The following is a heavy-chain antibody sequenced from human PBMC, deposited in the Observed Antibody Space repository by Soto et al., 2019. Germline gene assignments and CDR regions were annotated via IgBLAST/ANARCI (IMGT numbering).Heavy chain of an antibody. Sequence: GGSLRLSCAASGFIFNNFPMSWVRQAPGKGLEWVSAISGSGGSTYYADSVKGRFTISRDNSKNTLYLQMNSLRAEDTAVYYCAKSRDGYNRYYYYGMDVWGQGTTVTVSS. CDR2: ISGSGGST. J-gene: IGHJ6*02. CDR1: GFIFNNFP. V-gene: IGHV3-23*01. D-gene: IGHD5-12*01. CDR3: AKSRDGYNRYYYYGMDV.